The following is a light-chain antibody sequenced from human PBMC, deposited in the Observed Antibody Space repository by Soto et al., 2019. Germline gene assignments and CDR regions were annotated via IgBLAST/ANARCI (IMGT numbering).Light chain of an antibody. Sequence: QTVVTQEPSFSVSPGGTVTLTCGLNSDSVSTDNHPSWYQQTPGQAPRTLIHNTNTRSSGVPDRFSGSILGNKAALTIAGAQADDESDYYCVLYIPSGVWVFGGGTKLTVL. V-gene: IGLV8-61*01. CDR3: VLYIPSGVWV. J-gene: IGLJ3*02. CDR1: SDSVSTDNH. CDR2: NTN.